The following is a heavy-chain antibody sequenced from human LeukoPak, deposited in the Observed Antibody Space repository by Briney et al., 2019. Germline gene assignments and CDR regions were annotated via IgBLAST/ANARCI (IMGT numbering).Heavy chain of an antibody. V-gene: IGHV4-34*01. Sequence: PSETLSLTCAVYGGSFSGYYWSWIRQPPGKGLEWIGEINHSGSTNYNPSLKSRVTISVDTSKNQFSLKLSSVTAADTAVYYCARGRGYDFWSGYSEIAFDIWGQGTMVTVSS. CDR3: ARGRGYDFWSGYSEIAFDI. D-gene: IGHD3-3*01. CDR1: GGSFSGYY. CDR2: INHSGST. J-gene: IGHJ3*02.